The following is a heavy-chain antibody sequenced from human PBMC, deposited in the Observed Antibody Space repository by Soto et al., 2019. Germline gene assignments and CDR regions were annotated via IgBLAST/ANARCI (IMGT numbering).Heavy chain of an antibody. D-gene: IGHD3-22*01. V-gene: IGHV3-30*03. CDR3: ASSLYYYDSSGYLGHLKLDY. CDR2: ISYDGSNK. Sequence: QVQLVESGGGVVQPGRSLRLSCAASGFTFSSYGMHWVRQAPGKGLEWVAVISYDGSNKYYADSVKGRFTVSRDNSKKTLYLQMNSLRAEDTTVYYCASSLYYYDSSGYLGHLKLDYWGQGTLVTVSS. J-gene: IGHJ4*02. CDR1: GFTFSSYG.